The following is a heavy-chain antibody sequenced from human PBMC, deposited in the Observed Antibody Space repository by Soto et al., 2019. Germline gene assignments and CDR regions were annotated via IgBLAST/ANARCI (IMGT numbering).Heavy chain of an antibody. CDR3: ARRRSTPTYFDI. CDR2: IYYSGTT. J-gene: IGHJ3*02. Sequence: QVQLQESGPGLVKPSETLSLTCTVSGGSISNHYWSWVRQPPGKGLEWIGYIYYSGTTNYNPSLKSRVTMSVDTSKNEFSLELSSVTAADTAVYYCARRRSTPTYFDIWAKGQWSPSLQ. CDR1: GGSISNHY. V-gene: IGHV4-59*11. D-gene: IGHD1-26*01.